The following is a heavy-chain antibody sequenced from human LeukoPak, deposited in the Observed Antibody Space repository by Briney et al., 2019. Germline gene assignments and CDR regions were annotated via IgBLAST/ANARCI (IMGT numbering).Heavy chain of an antibody. Sequence: SETLSLTCTVSGGSISSSSYYWGWLRQPPGKGLEWIGSIYYSGSTYYNPSLKSRVTISVDTSKNQFSLKLSSVTAADTAVYYCARDQPDYSSYYMDVWGKGTTVTVSS. V-gene: IGHV4-39*07. CDR3: ARDQPDYSSYYMDV. CDR1: GGSISSSSYY. J-gene: IGHJ6*03. D-gene: IGHD4-11*01. CDR2: IYYSGST.